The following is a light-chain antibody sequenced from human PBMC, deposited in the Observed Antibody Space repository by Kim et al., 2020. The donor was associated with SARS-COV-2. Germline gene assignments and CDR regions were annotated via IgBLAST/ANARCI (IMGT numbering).Light chain of an antibody. CDR3: QHYSALQYT. J-gene: IGKJ2*01. CDR1: QRIDVW. CDR2: QAS. Sequence: DIQMTQSPSTLSASVGDRVNITCRASQRIDVWLAWYQQKPGKGPKLLIYQASILQNGVPSRFSGSGSGTEFTLTINNLQPDDFATYHCQHYSALQYTFGQGTKLEI. V-gene: IGKV1-5*03.